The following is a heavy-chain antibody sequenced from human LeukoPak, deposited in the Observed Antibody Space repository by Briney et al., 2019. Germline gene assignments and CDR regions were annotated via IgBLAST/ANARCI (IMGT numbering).Heavy chain of an antibody. J-gene: IGHJ4*02. Sequence: ASVKVSCKASGYTFTGFYIHWVRPAPGQGLEWMGWINPNSGGTNYAQKFQGRVTMTRDTSISTAYMELNRLRSDDTAVYYCARGAMATTPFFDYWGQGTLVTVSS. CDR3: ARGAMATTPFFDY. V-gene: IGHV1-2*02. CDR1: GYTFTGFY. D-gene: IGHD5-24*01. CDR2: INPNSGGT.